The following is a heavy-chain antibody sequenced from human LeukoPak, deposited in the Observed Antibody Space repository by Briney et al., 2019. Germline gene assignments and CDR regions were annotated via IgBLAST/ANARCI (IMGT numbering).Heavy chain of an antibody. CDR1: GGTFSSYA. J-gene: IGHJ4*02. CDR2: FIPIFGTA. V-gene: IGHV1-69*05. D-gene: IGHD3-3*01. Sequence: ASVKVSCKASGGTFSSYAISWVRQAPGQGLEWMGGFIPIFGTANYAQKFQGRVTITTDESTSTTYVELSSLRSEDTAVYYCASTPPYYDFWSGYYPFDYWGQGTLVTVSS. CDR3: ASTPPYYDFWSGYYPFDY.